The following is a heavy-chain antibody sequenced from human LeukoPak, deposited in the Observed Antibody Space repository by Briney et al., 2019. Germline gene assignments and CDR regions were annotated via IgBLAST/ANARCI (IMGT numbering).Heavy chain of an antibody. V-gene: IGHV4-39*01. CDR3: ARLKPPSRLRFLERSDY. Sequence: SETLSLTCTVSGGSISSSSYYWGWIRQPPGQGLEWIGSIYYSGSTYYNPSLKSRVTISVDTSKNQFSLKLSSVTAADTAVYYCARLKPPSRLRFLERSDYWGQGTLVTVPS. CDR1: GGSISSSSYY. CDR2: IYYSGST. D-gene: IGHD3-3*01. J-gene: IGHJ4*02.